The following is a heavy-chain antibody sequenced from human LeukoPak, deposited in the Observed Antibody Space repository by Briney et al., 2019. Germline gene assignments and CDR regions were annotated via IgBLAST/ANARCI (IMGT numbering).Heavy chain of an antibody. J-gene: IGHJ4*02. D-gene: IGHD6-6*01. CDR2: IYSGGST. CDR1: GFTVSSNY. V-gene: IGHV3-53*01. CDR3: ARGPRDYFDY. Sequence: GGSLRLSCAASGFTVSSNYMSWVRQAPGKGLKWVSVIYSGGSTYYADSVKGRFTISRDNSKNTLYLRMNSLRAEDTAVYYCARGPRDYFDYWGQGTLVTVSS.